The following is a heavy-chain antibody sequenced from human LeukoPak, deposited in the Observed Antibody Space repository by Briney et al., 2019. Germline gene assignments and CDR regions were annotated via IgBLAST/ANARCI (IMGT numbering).Heavy chain of an antibody. CDR3: ARTLRANWFDP. CDR1: GGSIRSYY. J-gene: IGHJ5*02. V-gene: IGHV4-59*01. Sequence: SETLSFTCTVSGGSIRSYYWGWIRHPPGKGLEWIGYIYYSGSTNYNPSLKSRVTISVDTSKTQFSLKLSSVTAADTAVYYCARTLRANWFDPWGQGTLVTVSS. CDR2: IYYSGST.